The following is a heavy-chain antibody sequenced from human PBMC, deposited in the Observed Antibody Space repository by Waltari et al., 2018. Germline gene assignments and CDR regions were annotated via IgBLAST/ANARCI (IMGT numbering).Heavy chain of an antibody. CDR3: ARDKRIEDYYYGMDV. CDR2: IWYDGSNK. J-gene: IGHJ6*02. V-gene: IGHV3-33*01. Sequence: QVQLVESGGGVVQPGRSLRLSCAASGFTFSSYGMHWVRQAPGKGREWVAVIWYDGSNKYYADSVKGRFTISRDNSKNTLYLQMNSLRAEDTAVYYCARDKRIEDYYYGMDVWGQGTTVTVSS. D-gene: IGHD2-15*01. CDR1: GFTFSSYG.